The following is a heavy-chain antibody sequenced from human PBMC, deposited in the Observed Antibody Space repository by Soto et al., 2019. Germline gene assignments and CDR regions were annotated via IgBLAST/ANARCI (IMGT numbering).Heavy chain of an antibody. Sequence: QVQLVQSGAEVKKPGASVKVSCKASGYTFTHYGITWVRQAPGQGLEWMGWINSFSGDTNYPQKLQGRLTMTTDTSTNTVYMELRNLRSDDTVVYYCARDLHSGGKYWYFDIWGRGTLVIVSS. CDR1: GYTFTHYG. CDR2: INSFSGDT. D-gene: IGHD2-15*01. V-gene: IGHV1-18*01. J-gene: IGHJ2*01. CDR3: ARDLHSGGKYWYFDI.